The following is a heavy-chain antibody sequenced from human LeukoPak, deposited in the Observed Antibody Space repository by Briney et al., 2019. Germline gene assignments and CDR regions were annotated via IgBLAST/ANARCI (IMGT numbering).Heavy chain of an antibody. CDR2: ISYDGSNK. J-gene: IGHJ6*02. D-gene: IGHD2-2*01. Sequence: QPGRSLRLSCAASGFTFSSYAMHWVRQAPGKGLEWVAVISYDGSNKYYADSVKGRLTISRDNSKNTLYLQMNSLRAEDTAVYYCARDSNLYGMDVWGQGTTVTVSS. CDR1: GFTFSSYA. V-gene: IGHV3-30-3*01. CDR3: ARDSNLYGMDV.